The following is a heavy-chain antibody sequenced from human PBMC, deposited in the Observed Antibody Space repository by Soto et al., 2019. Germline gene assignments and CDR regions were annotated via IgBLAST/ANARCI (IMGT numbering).Heavy chain of an antibody. CDR3: AREEVAYYGSGSYNWFDP. J-gene: IGHJ5*02. V-gene: IGHV4-31*03. CDR1: GGSINSGDYY. D-gene: IGHD3-10*01. CDR2: IYYSGST. Sequence: QVQLQESGPGLVKTSQTLSLTCTVSGGSINSGDYYWSWIRQHPGKGLEWIGYIYYSGSTYYNPALKSRVTISVDTSKNQFSLKVSSVTAADTAVYYCAREEVAYYGSGSYNWFDPWGQGTLVTVSS.